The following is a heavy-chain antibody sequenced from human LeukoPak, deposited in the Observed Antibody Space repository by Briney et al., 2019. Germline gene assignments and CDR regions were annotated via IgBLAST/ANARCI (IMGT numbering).Heavy chain of an antibody. CDR2: INHSGST. J-gene: IGHJ5*02. CDR1: GGSFSGYY. V-gene: IGHV4-34*01. Sequence: SETLSLTCAVYGGSFSGYYWSWIRQPPGKGLEWIGEINHSGSTNYNPSLKSRVTISVDRSKNQFSLKLSSVTAADTAVYYCARADCSSTSCYWGWFDPWGQGTLVTVSS. CDR3: ARADCSSTSCYWGWFDP. D-gene: IGHD2-2*01.